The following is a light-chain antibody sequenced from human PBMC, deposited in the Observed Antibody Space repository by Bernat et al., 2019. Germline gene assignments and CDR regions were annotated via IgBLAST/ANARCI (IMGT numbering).Light chain of an antibody. CDR1: SSDVGGYNY. Sequence: QSALTQPPSASGSPGQSVTISCTGTSSDVGGYNYVSWYQQHPGKAPKLMIYEDSKRPSGVPDRFSGSKSGNTASLTVSGLQAEDEADYYCSSYAGSNMVFGGGTKLTVL. CDR3: SSYAGSNMV. CDR2: EDS. J-gene: IGLJ3*02. V-gene: IGLV2-8*01.